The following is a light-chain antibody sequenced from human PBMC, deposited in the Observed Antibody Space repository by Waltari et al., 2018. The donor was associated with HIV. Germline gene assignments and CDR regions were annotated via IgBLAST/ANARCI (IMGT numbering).Light chain of an antibody. V-gene: IGKV1-5*03. J-gene: IGKJ1*01. CDR3: QHYNTSSPWT. CDR2: KAS. CDR1: QSIDTW. Sequence: DIQMTQSPSTLSTSVGDRLTITCRASQSIDTWLVWYQQKSGKAPKLLVYKASSLESGVPSRFSGSGSGTEFTLTISSLQPDDIATYYCQHYNTSSPWTFGQGTRVDI.